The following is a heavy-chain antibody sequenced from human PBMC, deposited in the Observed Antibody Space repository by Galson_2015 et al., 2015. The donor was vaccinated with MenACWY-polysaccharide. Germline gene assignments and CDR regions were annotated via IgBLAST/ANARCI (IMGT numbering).Heavy chain of an antibody. D-gene: IGHD2-2*01. Sequence: SLRLSCAASGFTFNDFWLSWVRQAPGKGLEWVANINQYGSEKYYVDSVKGRFTISRDNAKNSLYLQMNSLRAEDTAVYYSLVVPGGNYRAMDVWGQGTTVTVSS. J-gene: IGHJ6*02. V-gene: IGHV3-7*03. CDR1: GFTFNDFW. CDR2: INQYGSEK. CDR3: LVVPGGNYRAMDV.